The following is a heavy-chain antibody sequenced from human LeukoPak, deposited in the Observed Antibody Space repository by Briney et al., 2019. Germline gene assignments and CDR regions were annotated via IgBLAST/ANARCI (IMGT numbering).Heavy chain of an antibody. Sequence: GGSLRLSCAASGFTFSSYAMHWVRQTPGKGLEWVAVISYDGSNKYYADSVKGRFTISRDNSKNTLYLQMNSLRAEDTAVYYCASEVVDWGQGTLVTLSS. D-gene: IGHD2-15*01. CDR1: GFTFSSYA. J-gene: IGHJ4*02. CDR3: ASEVVD. CDR2: ISYDGSNK. V-gene: IGHV3-30*04.